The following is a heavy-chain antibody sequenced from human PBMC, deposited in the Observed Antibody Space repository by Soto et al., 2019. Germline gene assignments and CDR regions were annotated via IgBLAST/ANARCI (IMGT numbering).Heavy chain of an antibody. CDR3: ARVGYTYYYDSSGPKRYYFDY. Sequence: SETLSLTCAVYGGSFSGYYWSWIRQPPGKGLEWIGEINHSGSTNYNPSLKSRVTISVDTSKNQFSLKLSSVTAADTAVYYCARVGYTYYYDSSGPKRYYFDYWGQGALVTVSS. V-gene: IGHV4-34*01. CDR1: GGSFSGYY. J-gene: IGHJ4*02. CDR2: INHSGST. D-gene: IGHD3-22*01.